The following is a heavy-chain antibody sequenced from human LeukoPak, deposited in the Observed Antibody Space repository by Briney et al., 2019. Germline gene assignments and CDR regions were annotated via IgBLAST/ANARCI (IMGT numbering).Heavy chain of an antibody. D-gene: IGHD3-3*01. CDR3: ARDLERRYFDY. CDR1: GFTFSSYA. CDR2: ISYDGSNK. V-gene: IGHV3-30*04. Sequence: GRSLRLSCAASGFTFSSYAMHWVRQAPGKGLGWVAVISYDGSNKYYADSVKGRFTISRDNSKNTLYLQMNSLRAEDTAVYYCARDLERRYFDYWGQGTPVTVSS. J-gene: IGHJ4*02.